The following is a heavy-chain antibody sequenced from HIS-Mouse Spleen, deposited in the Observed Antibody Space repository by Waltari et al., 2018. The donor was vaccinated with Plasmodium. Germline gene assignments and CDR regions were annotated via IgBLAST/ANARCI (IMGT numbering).Heavy chain of an antibody. Sequence: EVQLVESGGGLVQPGGSLSLSCAASGFTFRSYWMRWVRQAPGKGLEGVANIKQDGSEKYYVDSVKGRFTISRDNAKNSLYLQMNSLRAEDTAVYYCASSWYWYFDLWGRGTLVTVSS. V-gene: IGHV3-7*01. CDR3: ASSWYWYFDL. CDR2: IKQDGSEK. CDR1: GFTFRSYW. D-gene: IGHD6-13*01. J-gene: IGHJ2*01.